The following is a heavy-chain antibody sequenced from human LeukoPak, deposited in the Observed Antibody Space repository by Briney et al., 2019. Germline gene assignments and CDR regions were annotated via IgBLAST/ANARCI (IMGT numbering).Heavy chain of an antibody. CDR3: ARGSGSYSGGMDV. CDR1: GFTFSRYS. CDR2: SSRSSDT. Sequence: GGSLRLSCAASGFTFSRYSMNWVRQAPGKGLEWVSHSSRSSDTYYADSVKGRFTISRDNAKNSLYLQMNSLRAEDTAVYYCARGSGSYSGGMDVWGQGTTVTVSS. V-gene: IGHV3-21*05. D-gene: IGHD3-10*01. J-gene: IGHJ6*02.